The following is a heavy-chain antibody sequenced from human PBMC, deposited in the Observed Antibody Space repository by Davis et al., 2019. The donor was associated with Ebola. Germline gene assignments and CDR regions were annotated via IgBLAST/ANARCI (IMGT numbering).Heavy chain of an antibody. J-gene: IGHJ6*02. Sequence: ASVKVSCKASGYTFTSYGIGWVRQAPGQGLEWMGWISAYNGNTKYSQKFQGRVTMTTDTSTSIVYMELRSLRSDDAAVYYCASGHCSSTSCYHYYYGMDVWGQGTTVTVSS. V-gene: IGHV1-18*01. D-gene: IGHD2-2*01. CDR3: ASGHCSSTSCYHYYYGMDV. CDR2: ISAYNGNT. CDR1: GYTFTSYG.